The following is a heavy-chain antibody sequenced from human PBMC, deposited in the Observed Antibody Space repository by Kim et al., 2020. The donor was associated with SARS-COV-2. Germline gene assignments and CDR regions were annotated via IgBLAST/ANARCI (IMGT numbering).Heavy chain of an antibody. CDR2: IYHSGST. Sequence: SETLSLTCAVSGGSISSSNWWSWVRQPPGKGLEWIGEIYHSGSTNYNPSLKSRVTISVDKSKNQFSLKLSSVTAADTAVYYCARETVLLWFGELSERYFGYWGPGTLVTVSS. V-gene: IGHV4-4*02. J-gene: IGHJ4*02. CDR1: GGSISSSNW. CDR3: ARETVLLWFGELSERYFGY. D-gene: IGHD3-10*01.